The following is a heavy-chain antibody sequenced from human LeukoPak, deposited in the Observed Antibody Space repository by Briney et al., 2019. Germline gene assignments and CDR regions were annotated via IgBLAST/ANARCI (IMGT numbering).Heavy chain of an antibody. Sequence: GGSLRLSCAASGFTFSSYGMHWVRQAPGKGLEWVAFIRYDGSNKYYADSVKGRFTISRDNSKNTLYLQMNSLRAEDTAVYYCAKDRKADYGDYGDYFDYWGQGTLVTVSS. D-gene: IGHD4-17*01. V-gene: IGHV3-30*02. CDR1: GFTFSSYG. J-gene: IGHJ4*02. CDR3: AKDRKADYGDYGDYFDY. CDR2: IRYDGSNK.